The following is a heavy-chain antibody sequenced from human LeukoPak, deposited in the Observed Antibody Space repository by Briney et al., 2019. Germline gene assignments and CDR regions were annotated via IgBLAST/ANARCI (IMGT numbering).Heavy chain of an antibody. CDR2: IYSGGST. CDR3: ARGRGSTYGLFDY. J-gene: IGHJ4*02. Sequence: GGSLRLSCAASGFTVSSNYMSWVRQAPGKGLEWVSVIYSGGSTYYADSVKGRFTISRDNSKNTLYLQMNSLRAEDTAVYYCARGRGSTYGLFDYWGQGTLVTVSS. D-gene: IGHD5-18*01. CDR1: GFTVSSNY. V-gene: IGHV3-53*01.